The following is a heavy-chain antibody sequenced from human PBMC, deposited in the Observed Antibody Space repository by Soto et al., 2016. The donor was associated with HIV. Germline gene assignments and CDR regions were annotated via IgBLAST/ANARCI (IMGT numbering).Heavy chain of an antibody. J-gene: IGHJ3*02. CDR2: IWYDGSNK. V-gene: IGHV3-33*01. Sequence: VQLVESGGGVVQPGRSLRLSCAASGFTFSSYGMHWVRQAPGKGLEWVAVIWYDGSNKYYADSVKGRFTISRDNSKNTLYLQMNSLRAEDTAVYYCARVYGEGPAADAFDIWGQGTMVTVSS. D-gene: IGHD4-17*01. CDR3: ARVYGEGPAADAFDI. CDR1: GFTFSSYG.